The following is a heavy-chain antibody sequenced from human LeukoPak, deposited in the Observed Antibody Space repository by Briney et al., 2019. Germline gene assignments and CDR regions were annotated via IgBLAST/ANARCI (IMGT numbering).Heavy chain of an antibody. D-gene: IGHD6-19*01. CDR3: ARDSSGWYDGIGLDY. V-gene: IGHV4-4*02. CDR1: GASISSSNW. Sequence: SETLSLTCAVSGASISSSNWWNWVRQPPGKGLEWIGEIYDNGNTNYNPSLKSRVTISVDKSKNQFSLKLSSVTAADTAVYYCARDSSGWYDGIGLDYWGQGTLVTVSS. J-gene: IGHJ4*02. CDR2: IYDNGNT.